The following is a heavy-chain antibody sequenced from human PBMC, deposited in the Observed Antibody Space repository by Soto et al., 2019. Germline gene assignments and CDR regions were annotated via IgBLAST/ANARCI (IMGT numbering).Heavy chain of an antibody. Sequence: QVQLVQSGAEVKKPGSSVKVSCKSSGGTYSPYTINWVRQAPGHGLEWMGRIIPFLGVTNYGLKFQARVTITADKATNTAYMELRGPTFEDTAVYYCARDWESSVSTWSFGGFWGRGTLVTVSS. CDR3: ARDWESSVSTWSFGGF. CDR1: GGTYSPYT. CDR2: IIPFLGVT. J-gene: IGHJ4*02. V-gene: IGHV1-69*08. D-gene: IGHD3-16*01.